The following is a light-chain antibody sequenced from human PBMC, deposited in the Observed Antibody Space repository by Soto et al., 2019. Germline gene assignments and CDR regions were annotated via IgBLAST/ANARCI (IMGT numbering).Light chain of an antibody. J-gene: IGKJ1*01. CDR1: QSISNW. CDR3: QQSSSDPCT. CDR2: RAS. V-gene: IGKV1-5*03. Sequence: DIQMTQSPSTLSASVGDRVTITCRASQSISNWLAWYQQKPGKAPNLLIYRASSLDSGVPSRFSGSGSGTEFTLTISGLQPDVFAIHYSQQSSSDPCTFRHGTQVDI.